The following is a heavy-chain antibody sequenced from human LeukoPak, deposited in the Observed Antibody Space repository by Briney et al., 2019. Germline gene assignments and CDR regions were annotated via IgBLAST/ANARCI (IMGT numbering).Heavy chain of an antibody. Sequence: SETLSLTCTVSDYSISTGHYWGWIRQPPGKGLEWIGSVYTSGSTHYNPSLKTRLTMSVDTSKNQFSLKLSSVTAADTAVYYCARLITGTTTAFDIWGQGTMVTVSS. CDR2: VYTSGST. V-gene: IGHV4-38-2*02. CDR1: DYSISTGHY. D-gene: IGHD1-7*01. J-gene: IGHJ3*02. CDR3: ARLITGTTTAFDI.